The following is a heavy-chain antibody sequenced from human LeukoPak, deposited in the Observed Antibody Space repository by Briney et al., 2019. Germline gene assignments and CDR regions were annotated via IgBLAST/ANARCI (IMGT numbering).Heavy chain of an antibody. J-gene: IGHJ4*02. CDR1: GGSIGNYY. CDR2: ISTSGTT. CDR3: ARRHPYYFGSGTYSRED. Sequence: SETLSLTCTVSGGSIGNYYWNWIRQPAGNRLEWIGRISTSGTTNYHPSLKSRVTLSLDTSKNQFSLNLRSVTAADTAIYFCARRHPYYFGSGTYSREDWGQGTLVTVSS. V-gene: IGHV4-4*07. D-gene: IGHD3-10*01.